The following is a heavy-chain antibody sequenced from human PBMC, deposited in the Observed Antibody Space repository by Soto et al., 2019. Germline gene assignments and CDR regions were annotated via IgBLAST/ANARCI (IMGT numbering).Heavy chain of an antibody. J-gene: IGHJ6*02. CDR1: GLSFGDDA. CDR3: ARDVGTQMDFWSTSGMDV. Sequence: QVHLVESGGGVVQPGRSLRLSCAASGLSFGDDAMHWVRQAPGKGLEWVGVITYDGSSKYYADSVRGRFTISRDNSESTLYLQMDSLITKDTAVYYCARDVGTQMDFWSTSGMDVWGQGTTGTVSS. CDR2: ITYDGSSK. V-gene: IGHV3-30-3*01. D-gene: IGHD3-3*01.